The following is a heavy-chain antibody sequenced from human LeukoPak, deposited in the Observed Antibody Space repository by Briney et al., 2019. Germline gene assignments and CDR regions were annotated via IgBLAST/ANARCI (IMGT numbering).Heavy chain of an antibody. J-gene: IGHJ4*02. CDR2: IRFDGTNK. V-gene: IGHV3-30*02. CDR1: GFTFSTYG. Sequence: GGSLSLSCAASGFTFSTYGMQWVRRAPGKGREWVAFIRFDGTNKYYADSVKGRFAISRDSSKNTLYLQMNSLRAEDTAVYYCAKGYCSGSCYNGLDYWGQGTLVTVSS. D-gene: IGHD2-15*01. CDR3: AKGYCSGSCYNGLDY.